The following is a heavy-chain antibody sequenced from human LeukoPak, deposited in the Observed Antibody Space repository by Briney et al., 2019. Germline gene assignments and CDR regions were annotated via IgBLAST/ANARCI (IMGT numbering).Heavy chain of an antibody. J-gene: IGHJ3*02. D-gene: IGHD4-17*01. CDR3: ARDPNGDYIGAFDM. CDR1: GFTFSVYA. CDR2: IRGGGGSA. Sequence: PGGSLRLSCTASGFTFSVYAMMWVCQAPGKGPEWVSAIRGGGGSAFYADSVKGRFTISRDNSKYTLFLQMNSLRAEDTAVYYCARDPNGDYIGAFDMWGPGTMVTVSS. V-gene: IGHV3-23*01.